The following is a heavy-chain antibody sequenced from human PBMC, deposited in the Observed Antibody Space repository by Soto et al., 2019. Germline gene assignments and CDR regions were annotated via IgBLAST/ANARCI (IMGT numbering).Heavy chain of an antibody. CDR2: ISGYSGIT. CDR3: ARDDASSSRARAFDL. J-gene: IGHJ3*01. D-gene: IGHD6-13*01. V-gene: IGHV1-18*01. CDR1: GYTFTSYD. Sequence: ASVKVSCKASGYTFTSYDINWVRQAPGQGLEGMGWISGYSGITNYAPRLQDRVTMTTDTSTSTAYMELRSLRSDDTAIFYCARDDASSSRARAFDLWGQGTMVTVSS.